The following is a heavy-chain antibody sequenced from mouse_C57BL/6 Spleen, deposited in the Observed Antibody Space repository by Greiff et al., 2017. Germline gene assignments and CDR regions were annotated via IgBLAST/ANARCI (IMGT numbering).Heavy chain of an antibody. J-gene: IGHJ4*01. D-gene: IGHD3-1*01. CDR2: IYPNNGGT. CDR1: GYTFTDYN. V-gene: IGHV1-22*01. Sequence: VQLQQSGPELVKPGASVKMSCKASGYTFTDYNMHWVKQSHGKSLEWIGYIYPNNGGTSYTQKFKGKATLTVNKSSSTAYLELRSLTSEDSAVYYCARSGDCVDYAMDYWGQGTSVTVSS. CDR3: ARSGDCVDYAMDY.